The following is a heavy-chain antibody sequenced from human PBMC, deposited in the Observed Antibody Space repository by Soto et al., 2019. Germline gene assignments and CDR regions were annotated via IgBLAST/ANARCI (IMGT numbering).Heavy chain of an antibody. J-gene: IGHJ4*01. D-gene: IGHD2-21*01. CDR3: ARTVEYDSIPYYYADF. CDR2: ISGYNGNT. CDR1: GYTFNTYA. V-gene: IGHV1-18*01. Sequence: QVQLVQSGAEVKKPGASVKVSCKASGYTFNTYAITWVRKAPGQGLGWMGWISGYNGNTNYAQTLQGRGTMTTDTSTSTAYLELRSLRSDDTAVYYCARTVEYDSIPYYYADFWGQGTLVTVSS.